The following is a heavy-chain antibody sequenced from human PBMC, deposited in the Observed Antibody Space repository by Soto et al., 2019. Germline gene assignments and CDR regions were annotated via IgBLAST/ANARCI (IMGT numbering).Heavy chain of an antibody. J-gene: IGHJ4*03. Sequence: EVQILESGGDLVQPGGSLRLSCVASGLSFTNYAMCWVRQAPGKGLECVSTIDTVGHTWYSDSVKGRLTISRDNSKNTVYLKRGNRGVEAPPFFFCWEGRAGGPGT. CDR1: GLSFTNYA. CDR3: WEGRA. CDR2: IDTVGHT. V-gene: IGHV3-23*01. D-gene: IGHD1-26*01.